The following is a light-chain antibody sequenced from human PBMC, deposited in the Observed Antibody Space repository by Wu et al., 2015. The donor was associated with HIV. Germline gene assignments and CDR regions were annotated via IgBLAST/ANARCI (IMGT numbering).Light chain of an antibody. V-gene: IGKV1-5*03. Sequence: DIQMTQSPSTLSASVGDRVTITCRASQSISSWLAWYQQKPGKAPKLLIYKASSLESRVPSRFSGSGSGTDFTLTISSLQPEDVATYYCQKYNTAPWTFGQGTKVEMK. CDR3: QKYNTAPWT. J-gene: IGKJ1*01. CDR2: KAS. CDR1: QSISSW.